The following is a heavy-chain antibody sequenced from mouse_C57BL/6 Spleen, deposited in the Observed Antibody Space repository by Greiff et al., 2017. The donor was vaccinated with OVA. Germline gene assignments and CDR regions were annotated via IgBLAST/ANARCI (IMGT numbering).Heavy chain of an antibody. CDR2: IDPETGGT. D-gene: IGHD1-1*01. Sequence: QVHVKQSGAELVRPGASVTLSCKASGYTFTDYEMHWVKQTPVHGLEWIGAIDPETGGTAYNQKFKGKAILTADKSSSTAYMELRSLTSEDSAVYYCTRRVTYYGSSYGYFDVWGTGTTVTVSS. J-gene: IGHJ1*03. V-gene: IGHV1-15*01. CDR3: TRRVTYYGSSYGYFDV. CDR1: GYTFTDYE.